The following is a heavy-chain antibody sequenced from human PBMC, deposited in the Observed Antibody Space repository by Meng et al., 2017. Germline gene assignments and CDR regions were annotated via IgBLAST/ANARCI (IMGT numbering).Heavy chain of an antibody. CDR3: ARDPGYYDSSGYYYGFDY. V-gene: IGHV4-4*07. CDR1: GGPISSYY. D-gene: IGHD3-22*01. J-gene: IGHJ4*02. CDR2: IYTSGST. Sequence: SETLSLTCTVSGGPISSYYWRWIRQPAGKGLEWIGRIYTSGSTNYNPSLESRVTMSVDTSKNQFSLKLSSVTAADTAVYYCARDPGYYDSSGYYYGFDYWGQGTLVTVSS.